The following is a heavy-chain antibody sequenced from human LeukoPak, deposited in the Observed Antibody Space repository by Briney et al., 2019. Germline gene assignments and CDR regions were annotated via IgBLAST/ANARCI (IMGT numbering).Heavy chain of an antibody. J-gene: IGHJ4*02. CDR3: ARDHDYGGNSC. CDR1: GGSISSGSYY. V-gene: IGHV4-61*02. CDR2: IYTSGST. D-gene: IGHD4-23*01. Sequence: SETLSLTCTVSGGSISSGSYYWSWIRQPAGKGLEWIGRIYTSGSTNYNPSLKSRVTISADTSKNQFSLKLSSVTAADTAVYYCARDHDYGGNSCWGQGTLVTVSS.